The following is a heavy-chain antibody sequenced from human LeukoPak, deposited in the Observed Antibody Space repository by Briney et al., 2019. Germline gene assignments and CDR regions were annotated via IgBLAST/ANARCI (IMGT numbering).Heavy chain of an antibody. D-gene: IGHD3-22*01. CDR3: GRGEPWYYYDSRHFDY. V-gene: IGHV1-18*01. Sequence: ASVNVSCKASGYTFTRYGISWVRQAPGQGGEWMGWISSYNGNTNNAQKPQGRVNMNTDTSKSTAYMELRSLRSDDTAVYYCGRGEPWYYYDSRHFDYWGQGTLVTVSS. CDR1: GYTFTRYG. CDR2: ISSYNGNT. J-gene: IGHJ4*02.